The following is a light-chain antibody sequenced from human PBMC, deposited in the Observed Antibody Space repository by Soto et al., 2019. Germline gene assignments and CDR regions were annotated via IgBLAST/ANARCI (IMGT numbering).Light chain of an antibody. CDR2: KAS. V-gene: IGKV1-5*03. CDR1: PSISSW. CDR3: QQYSQGAT. J-gene: IGKJ1*01. Sequence: DIQMTQSPSTLSASVGDRVTITCRASPSISSWLPWYQQKAGQAPKLLIYKASIVESGVPSRFRGSGSGAEFTLTSSSLQPDDSATYYCQQYSQGATFGQGTRVEV.